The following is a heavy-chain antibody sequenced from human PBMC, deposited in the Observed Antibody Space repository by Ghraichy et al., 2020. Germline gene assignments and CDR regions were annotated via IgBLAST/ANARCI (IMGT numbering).Heavy chain of an antibody. J-gene: IGHJ4*02. CDR2: ISSSSSYI. V-gene: IGHV3-21*01. Sequence: GESLNISCAASGFTFSSYSMNWVRQAPGKGLEWVSSISSSSSYIYYADSVKGRFTISRDNAKNSLYLQMNSLRAEDTAVYYCAREFGELLDLSAGAVPQYYFDYWGQGTLVTVSS. CDR3: AREFGELLDLSAGAVPQYYFDY. D-gene: IGHD3-10*01. CDR1: GFTFSSYS.